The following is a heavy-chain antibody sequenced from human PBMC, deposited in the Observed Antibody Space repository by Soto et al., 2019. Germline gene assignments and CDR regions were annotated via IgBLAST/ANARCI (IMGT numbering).Heavy chain of an antibody. CDR2: INPNSGGT. V-gene: IGHV1-2*04. Sequence: ASLKVSGKASGYTVTGYYMHWVRQAPGQGLEWMGWINPNSGGTNYAKKFQGWVTMTRDTSISTAYMELSRLRSDDTAVYYCARGDIVVVPVPGWLDPWGKGPPVPVSS. J-gene: IGHJ5*02. CDR1: GYTVTGYY. CDR3: ARGDIVVVPVPGWLDP. D-gene: IGHD2-2*01.